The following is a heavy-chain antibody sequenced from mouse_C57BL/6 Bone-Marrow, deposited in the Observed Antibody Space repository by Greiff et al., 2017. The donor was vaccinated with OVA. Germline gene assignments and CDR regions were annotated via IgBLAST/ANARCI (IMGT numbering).Heavy chain of an antibody. Sequence: EVHLVESGGGLVKPGGSLKLSCAASGFTFSSYAMSWVRQTPEKRLAWVATLSDGGSYTYYPDNVKGRFTISRDNAKNNLYLQMSHLKSEDTAMYYCARDRTTVVAKGFAYWGQGTLVTVSA. V-gene: IGHV5-4*01. CDR3: ARDRTTVVAKGFAY. CDR2: LSDGGSYT. D-gene: IGHD1-1*01. CDR1: GFTFSSYA. J-gene: IGHJ3*01.